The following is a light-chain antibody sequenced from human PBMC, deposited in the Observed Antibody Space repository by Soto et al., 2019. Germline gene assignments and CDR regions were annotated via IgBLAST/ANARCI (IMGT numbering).Light chain of an antibody. V-gene: IGKV3-15*01. CDR2: GAS. CDR1: QTISSS. CDR3: QQFSSYPLT. Sequence: EIVMTQSPATLSMSPGERATLSCWASQTISSSLAWYQQKPGQAPRLLIYGASTRAAGVPVRFSGSGSGTEFTLTINRLEPEDFAVYYCQQFSSYPLTFGGGTKVDI. J-gene: IGKJ4*01.